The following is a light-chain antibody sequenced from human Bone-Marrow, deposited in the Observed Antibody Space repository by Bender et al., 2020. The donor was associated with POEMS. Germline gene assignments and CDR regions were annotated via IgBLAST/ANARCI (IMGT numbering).Light chain of an antibody. CDR3: CSYAAGNNLV. J-gene: IGLJ3*02. CDR1: SSDVGGYDY. V-gene: IGLV2-8*01. CDR2: EVF. Sequence: QSALTQPPSASGSLGQSVTISCTGTSSDVGGYDYVSWYQQHPGKAPKLLIYEVFKRPPGVPDRFSGSKSGNTASLTVSGLQAEDETDYYCCSYAAGNNLVFGGGTKLSVL.